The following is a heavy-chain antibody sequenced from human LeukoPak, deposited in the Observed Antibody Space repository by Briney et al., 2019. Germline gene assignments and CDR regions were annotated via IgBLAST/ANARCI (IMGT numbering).Heavy chain of an antibody. J-gene: IGHJ4*02. CDR2: IIPILSIA. D-gene: IGHD2-2*02. CDR1: GGTFSSYT. V-gene: IGHV1-69*04. CDR3: ARDRRVGTSCYSS. Sequence: ASVKVSCKASGGTFSSYTISWVRQAPGQGLEWMGRIIPILSIANYAQKFQGRVTITADKSTSTAYMELSSLRSEDTAVYYCARDRRVGTSCYSSWGQGTLVTVS.